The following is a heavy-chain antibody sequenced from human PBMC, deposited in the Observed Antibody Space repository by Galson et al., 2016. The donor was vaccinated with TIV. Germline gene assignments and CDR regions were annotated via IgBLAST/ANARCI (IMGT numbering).Heavy chain of an antibody. D-gene: IGHD2-15*01. CDR3: ARDRVVDATYYYYYY. V-gene: IGHV3-66*02. CDR2: ISDAGTA. J-gene: IGHJ6*01. CDR1: GLSVSINY. Sequence: SLRLSCAASGLSVSINYMTWVRQAPGKGLEWVSLISDAGTAYYADSVRGRFTISRDTSENTLYLQMNSLRVEDTAVYYCARDRVVDATYYYYYY.